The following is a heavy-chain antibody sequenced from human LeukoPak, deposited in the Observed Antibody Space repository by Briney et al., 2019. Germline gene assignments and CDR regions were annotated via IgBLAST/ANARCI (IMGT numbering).Heavy chain of an antibody. V-gene: IGHV3-30-3*01. CDR1: GFTFSSYA. CDR2: ISYDGSNK. Sequence: PGGSLRLSCAASGFTFSSYAMHWVRQAPGKGLEWVAVISYDGSNKYYADSVKGRFTISRDNSKNTLYLQMNSLRAEDTAVYYCARDGNYYGSERPYYYYGMDVWGQGTTVTVSS. J-gene: IGHJ6*02. CDR3: ARDGNYYGSERPYYYYGMDV. D-gene: IGHD3-10*01.